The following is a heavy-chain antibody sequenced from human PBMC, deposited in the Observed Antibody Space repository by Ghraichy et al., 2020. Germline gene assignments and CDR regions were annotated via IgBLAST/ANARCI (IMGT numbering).Heavy chain of an antibody. V-gene: IGHV4-61*01. J-gene: IGHJ6*02. Sequence: SETLSLTCTVSGGSVSSGSYYWSWIRQPPGKGLEWIGYIYYSGSTNYNPSLKSRVTISVDTSKNQFSLKLSSVTAADTAVYYCARDAEGVYGMDVWGQGTTVTVSS. CDR1: GGSVSSGSYY. CDR3: ARDAEGVYGMDV. D-gene: IGHD3-16*01. CDR2: IYYSGST.